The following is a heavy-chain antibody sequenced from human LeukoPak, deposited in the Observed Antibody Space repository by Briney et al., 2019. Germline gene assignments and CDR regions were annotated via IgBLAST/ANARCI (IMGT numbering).Heavy chain of an antibody. V-gene: IGHV3-66*01. D-gene: IGHD1-26*01. Sequence: PGGSLRLSCAASGFTVSSNYMSWVRQAPGKGLEWVSVIYSGGSTYYADSVKGRFTISRDNSKNTLYLQMNSLSAEDTAVYYCARERLWERQFSQRYYYYYGMDVWGQGTTVTVSS. CDR2: IYSGGST. CDR1: GFTVSSNY. J-gene: IGHJ6*02. CDR3: ARERLWERQFSQRYYYYYGMDV.